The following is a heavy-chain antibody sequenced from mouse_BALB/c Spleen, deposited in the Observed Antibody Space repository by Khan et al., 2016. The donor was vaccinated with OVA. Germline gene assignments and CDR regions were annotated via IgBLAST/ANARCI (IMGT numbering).Heavy chain of an antibody. CDR2: INPSNGYT. CDR1: GYTFTSYT. D-gene: IGHD2-14*01. CDR3: AREGAYYGYDGWFAF. V-gene: IGHV1-4*01. J-gene: IGHJ3*01. Sequence: QVQLQQSGSELARPGASVKMSCKASGYTFTSYTMHWVKQRPGQGLEWIGYINPSNGYTNYNQKFKDKATLNADKSYSTAYMQLSSLTSEDSAVYYWAREGAYYGYDGWFAFWGQGTLVTVSA.